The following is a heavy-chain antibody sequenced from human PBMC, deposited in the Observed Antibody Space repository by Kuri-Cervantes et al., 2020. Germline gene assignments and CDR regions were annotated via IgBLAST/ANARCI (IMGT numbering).Heavy chain of an antibody. CDR3: ARGLPRGVVTPSYYYYGMDV. Sequence: ASVKVSCKASGYTFTSYDINWVRQATGQGLEWMGWMNPNSGNTGYAQKFQGRDTMTRNTSISTAYMELSSLRSEDTAVYYCARGLPRGVVTPSYYYYGMDVWGQGTTVTVSS. CDR2: MNPNSGNT. J-gene: IGHJ6*02. V-gene: IGHV1-8*01. CDR1: GYTFTSYD. D-gene: IGHD3-3*01.